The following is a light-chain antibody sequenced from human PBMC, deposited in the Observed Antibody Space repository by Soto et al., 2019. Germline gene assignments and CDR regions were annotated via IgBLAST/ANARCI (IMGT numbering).Light chain of an antibody. CDR2: KAS. CDR3: QQYTSYSAWT. CDR1: QSISSW. Sequence: DIQMTQSPSTLSASVGDRVTITCRASQSISSWLAWYQQKPGKAPKLMIYKASSLESGVPSRFSGSGSGTEFTITIISLQPDDFASYYCQQYTSYSAWTFGQGTTVEIK. V-gene: IGKV1-5*03. J-gene: IGKJ1*01.